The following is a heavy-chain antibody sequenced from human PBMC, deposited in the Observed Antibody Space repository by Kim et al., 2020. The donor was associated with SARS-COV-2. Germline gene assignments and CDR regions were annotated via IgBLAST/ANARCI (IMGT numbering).Heavy chain of an antibody. J-gene: IGHJ6*02. CDR3: ARSGMDV. V-gene: IGHV1-46*01. CDR2: PSDGHT. Sequence: PSDGHTRYAQKFQGRVTMTRDTSTSTVYMEVSSQKSEGTAVYYCARSGMDVWGQGTTVTVSS.